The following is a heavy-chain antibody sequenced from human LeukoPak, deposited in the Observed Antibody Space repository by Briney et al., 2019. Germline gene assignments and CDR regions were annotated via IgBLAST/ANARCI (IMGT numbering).Heavy chain of an antibody. CDR2: ISGSGGST. D-gene: IGHD2-2*01. J-gene: IGHJ4*02. Sequence: GGALRLSCAASGFTFSSYAMSWVRQAPGKGLEWVSAISGSGGSTYYADSVKGRFTISRDNSKNTLYLRMNSLRAEDTAVYYCAKASGGRYCSSTRCWAGYWGQGTLVTVSS. CDR3: AKASGGRYCSSTRCWAGY. CDR1: GFTFSSYA. V-gene: IGHV3-23*01.